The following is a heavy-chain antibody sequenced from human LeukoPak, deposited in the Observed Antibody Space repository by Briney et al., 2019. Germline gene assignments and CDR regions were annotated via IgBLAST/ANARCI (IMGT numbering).Heavy chain of an antibody. D-gene: IGHD3-22*01. Sequence: SETLSLTCAASGVSISSGSYYWSWIRQPAGKGLEWIGRIYTSGSTNYNPSLKSRVTISVDTSKNQFSLKLSSVTAADTAVYYCARDDDYYDSSGYYSWGQGTLVTVSS. CDR2: IYTSGST. V-gene: IGHV4-61*02. CDR3: ARDDDYYDSSGYYS. CDR1: GVSISSGSYY. J-gene: IGHJ4*02.